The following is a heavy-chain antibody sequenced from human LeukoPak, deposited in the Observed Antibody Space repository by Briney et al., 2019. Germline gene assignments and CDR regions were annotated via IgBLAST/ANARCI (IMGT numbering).Heavy chain of an antibody. Sequence: GGSLRLSCAASGFTVSSNYMSWVRQAPGKGLEWVSVIYSGGSTYYADSVKGRFTISRDNSKNTLYLQMNSLRAEDTAVYYCAKADYYDSSGMADYWGQGTLVTVSS. J-gene: IGHJ4*02. CDR1: GFTVSSNY. D-gene: IGHD3-22*01. CDR2: IYSGGST. V-gene: IGHV3-53*01. CDR3: AKADYYDSSGMADY.